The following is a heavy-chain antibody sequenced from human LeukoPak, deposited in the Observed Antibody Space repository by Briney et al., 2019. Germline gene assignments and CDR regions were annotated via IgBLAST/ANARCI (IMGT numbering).Heavy chain of an antibody. Sequence: SETLSLTCTVSGGSVSSYYWSWIRQPPGKRLEWIGYIYYSGSTNYNPCLKSRVTIPVDTSKNQFSLKLSSVTAADTAVYYCARGRYYYDSSGYGYWGQGTLVTVSS. CDR1: GGSVSSYY. CDR3: ARGRYYYDSSGYGY. CDR2: IYYSGST. J-gene: IGHJ4*02. V-gene: IGHV4-59*02. D-gene: IGHD3-22*01.